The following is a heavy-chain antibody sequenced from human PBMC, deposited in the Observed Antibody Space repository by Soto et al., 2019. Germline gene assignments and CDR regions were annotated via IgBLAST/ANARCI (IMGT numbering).Heavy chain of an antibody. V-gene: IGHV3-48*02. D-gene: IGHD6-19*01. Sequence: GGSLRLSCAASGFTFSSYAMSWVRQAPGKGLEWVSYISSSSSTIYYADSVKGRFTISRDNAKNSLYLQMNSLRDEDTAVYYCARVRLIAVAGTFFDYWGQGTLVTVSS. J-gene: IGHJ4*02. CDR1: GFTFSSYA. CDR2: ISSSSSTI. CDR3: ARVRLIAVAGTFFDY.